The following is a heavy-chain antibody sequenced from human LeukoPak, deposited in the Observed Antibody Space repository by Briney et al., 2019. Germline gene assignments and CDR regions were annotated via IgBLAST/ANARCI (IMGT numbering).Heavy chain of an antibody. Sequence: TSETLSLTCAVSGASISGSGYYLGWIRQPPGKGLEWIGEINHSGSTNYNPSLKSRVTISVDTSKNQFSLKLSSVTAADTAVYYCARHGDDYGDYGDYWGQGTLVTVSS. V-gene: IGHV4-39*01. D-gene: IGHD4-17*01. CDR2: INHSGST. J-gene: IGHJ4*02. CDR3: ARHGDDYGDYGDY. CDR1: GASISGSGYY.